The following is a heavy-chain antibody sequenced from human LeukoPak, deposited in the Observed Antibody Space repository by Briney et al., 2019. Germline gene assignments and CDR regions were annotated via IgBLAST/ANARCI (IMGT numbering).Heavy chain of an antibody. CDR1: GFTFSNAW. CDR2: IKRKIDGGTT. V-gene: IGHV3-15*01. Sequence: GGSLRLSCAASGFTFSNAWMSWVRQAPGKGLEWVGRIKRKIDGGTTDYAAPVKGRFTISRDDSRNTVYVEMNSLHTEDTAVYHCTTEGSTYGHHAIDSWGQGTMVTVSS. D-gene: IGHD5-18*01. J-gene: IGHJ3*02. CDR3: TTEGSTYGHHAIDS.